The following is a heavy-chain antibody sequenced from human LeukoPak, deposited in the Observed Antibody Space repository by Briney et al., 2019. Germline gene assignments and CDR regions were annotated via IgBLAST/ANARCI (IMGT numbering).Heavy chain of an antibody. CDR3: ARAGSYYDSSGYYSSFDY. Sequence: GGSLRLSCAASGFTFSSYWMSWVRQAPGKGLEWVANIKQDGSEKYYVDSVKGRFTISRDNAKNSLYLQMNSLRAEDTAVYYCARAGSYYDSSGYYSSFDYWGHGTLVTVSS. D-gene: IGHD3-22*01. CDR2: IKQDGSEK. J-gene: IGHJ4*01. CDR1: GFTFSSYW. V-gene: IGHV3-7*03.